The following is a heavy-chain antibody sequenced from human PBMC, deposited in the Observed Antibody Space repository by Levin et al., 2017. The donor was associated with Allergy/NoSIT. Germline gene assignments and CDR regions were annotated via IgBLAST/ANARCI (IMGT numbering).Heavy chain of an antibody. CDR2: INSDGSTT. J-gene: IGHJ4*02. V-gene: IGHV3-74*01. CDR3: ARERGDY. Sequence: GGSLRLSCAASGFTFSTYWMHRVRQAPGMGLVWVSRINSDGSTTNNADSVKGRFTISRDNAKNTLYLQMNSLRAEDTAVYYCARERGDYWGQGTLVTVSS. CDR1: GFTFSTYW.